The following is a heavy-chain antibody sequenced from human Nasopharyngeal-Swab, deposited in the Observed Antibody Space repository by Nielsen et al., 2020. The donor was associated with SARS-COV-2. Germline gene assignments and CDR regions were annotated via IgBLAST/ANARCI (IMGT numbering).Heavy chain of an antibody. Sequence: VRQAPGKGLEWVGSIRSKANSYVTAYAASVKGRFTISRDDSKNTAYLQMNSLKSEDTAVYYCRRGTDYWGQGTLVTVSS. D-gene: IGHD1-1*01. J-gene: IGHJ4*02. CDR3: RRGTDY. CDR2: IRSKANSYVT. V-gene: IGHV3-73*01.